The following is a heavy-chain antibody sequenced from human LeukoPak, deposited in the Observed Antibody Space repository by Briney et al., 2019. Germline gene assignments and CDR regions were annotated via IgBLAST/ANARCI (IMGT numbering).Heavy chain of an antibody. CDR1: GFTFSNYA. J-gene: IGHJ3*02. CDR2: ISASDGGT. D-gene: IGHD6-6*01. CDR3: ALGHIAASPYAFDI. V-gene: IGHV3-23*01. Sequence: GGSLRLSCAASGFTFSNYAVIWVRQAPGKGLEWVSVISASDGGTFYADSVKGRFTISRDNSKNMPYLQMSSLGVDDTAVYYCALGHIAASPYAFDIWGQGTLVTVSS.